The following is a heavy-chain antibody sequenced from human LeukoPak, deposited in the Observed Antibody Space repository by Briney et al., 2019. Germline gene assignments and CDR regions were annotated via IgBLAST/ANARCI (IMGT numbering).Heavy chain of an antibody. D-gene: IGHD6-19*01. CDR2: INHSGST. J-gene: IGHJ4*02. CDR3: ARAVDQWLAEFDY. Sequence: PSETLSLTCAVYGGSFSDYYWSWIRQPPGKGLEWIGEINHSGSTKYNPSLKSRVTISVDTSKNQFSLKLSSVTAADTAVYYCARAVDQWLAEFDYWGQGTLVTVSS. V-gene: IGHV4-34*01. CDR1: GGSFSDYY.